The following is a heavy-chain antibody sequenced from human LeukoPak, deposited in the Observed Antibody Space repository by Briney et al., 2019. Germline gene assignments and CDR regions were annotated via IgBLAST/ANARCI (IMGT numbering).Heavy chain of an antibody. CDR3: GRVAYCGSGCYYYFDY. CDR2: INPTTGGT. V-gene: IGHV1-2*02. CDR1: GYTFTAYY. D-gene: IGHD2-21*02. J-gene: IGHJ4*02. Sequence: ASVKVSCTASGYTFTAYYMHWVRQAPGQGLERMGWINPTTGGTNYAQKFQGRVTMTRYTSVSTAYMDLSSLTSDDTAVYYCGRVAYCGSGCYYYFDYWGQGTLVTVSS.